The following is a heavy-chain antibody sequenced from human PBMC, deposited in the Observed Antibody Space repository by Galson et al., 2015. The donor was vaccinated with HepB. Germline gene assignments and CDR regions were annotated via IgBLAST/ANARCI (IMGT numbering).Heavy chain of an antibody. V-gene: IGHV3-33*01. J-gene: IGHJ4*02. CDR1: GFTFSSYG. CDR3: ARDFGFGLDY. CDR2: IWYDGTIK. Sequence: LRLSCAASGFTFSSYGMYWVRQAPGKGLEWVAVIWYDGTIKYYRDSVRGRFTVSRDNSRNTLYLQMSSLRAEDTAVYYCARDFGFGLDYWDQGTLVTVSS. D-gene: IGHD3-10*01.